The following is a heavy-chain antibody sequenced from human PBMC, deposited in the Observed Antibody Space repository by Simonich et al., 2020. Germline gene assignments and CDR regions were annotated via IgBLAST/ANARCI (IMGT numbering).Heavy chain of an antibody. D-gene: IGHD1-1*01. J-gene: IGHJ3*02. CDR1: GYTFTGYY. CDR3: ARQLNDFDI. Sequence: QVQLVQSGAEVKKPGASVKVSCKASGYTFTGYYMHWVRQAPGQGLEWMGWINPNSGGTNYAQKFQGRVTMTRDTSISTAYLQWSSLKASDTAMYYCARQLNDFDIWGQGTMVTVSS. V-gene: IGHV1-2*02. CDR2: INPNSGGT.